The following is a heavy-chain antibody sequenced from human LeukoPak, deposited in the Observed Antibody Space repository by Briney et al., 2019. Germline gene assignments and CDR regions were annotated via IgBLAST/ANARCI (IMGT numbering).Heavy chain of an antibody. J-gene: IGHJ6*03. CDR3: SRLTHSYYSDTSGYYPYYHMDV. CDR1: AGSISSSVYY. CDR2: ISYSGNT. Sequence: SETLSLTCTLSAGSISSSVYYWGWIRQSPGKGLEWIGRISYSGNTYYNPSLKSRVTISVDTSKNHFSLRLSSVTAADTAVYYCSRLTHSYYSDTSGYYPYYHMDVWGEGTTVTVSS. D-gene: IGHD3-22*01. V-gene: IGHV4-39*02.